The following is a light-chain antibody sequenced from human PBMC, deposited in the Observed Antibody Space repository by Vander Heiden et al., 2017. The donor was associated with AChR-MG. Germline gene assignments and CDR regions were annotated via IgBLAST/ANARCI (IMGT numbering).Light chain of an antibody. CDR1: QSISSY. V-gene: IGKV1-39*01. CDR2: AAS. Sequence: DIQMTQSPSSLSASVGDRVTIACRASQSISSYLNWYQHRPGKAPKLLIYAASRLQSRVPSRFSGSGSGTYFSLTISSLQPEDFATYYCQQSSSTPWTFGQGTNVEVK. J-gene: IGKJ1*01. CDR3: QQSSSTPWT.